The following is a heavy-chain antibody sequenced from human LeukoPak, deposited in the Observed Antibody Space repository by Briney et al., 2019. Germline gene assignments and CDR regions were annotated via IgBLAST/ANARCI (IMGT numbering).Heavy chain of an antibody. V-gene: IGHV4-59*01. Sequence: SETLSLTYTVSGGSIKSYYWSWIRQPPGKGLEWIGQIYYSGSTNYNPSLKSRVTISLDTSKNQFSLKLNSVTAADTAVYYCARAMGGAGTVTDYWGQGTLVTVSS. CDR3: ARAMGGAGTVTDY. CDR1: GGSIKSYY. CDR2: IYYSGST. D-gene: IGHD6-13*01. J-gene: IGHJ4*02.